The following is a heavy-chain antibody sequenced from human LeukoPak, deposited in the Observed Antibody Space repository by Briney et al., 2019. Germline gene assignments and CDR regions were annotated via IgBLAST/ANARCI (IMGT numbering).Heavy chain of an antibody. D-gene: IGHD6-19*01. CDR3: ARYQEEAVAGTHFIFDY. CDR2: ISSSSSYI. Sequence: GGSLRLSCAASGFTFSSYSMNWVRQAPGKGLEWVSSISSSSSYIYYADSVKGRFTISRDNAENSLYLQMNSLRAEDTAVYYCARYQEEAVAGTHFIFDYWGQGTLVTVSS. CDR1: GFTFSSYS. J-gene: IGHJ4*02. V-gene: IGHV3-21*01.